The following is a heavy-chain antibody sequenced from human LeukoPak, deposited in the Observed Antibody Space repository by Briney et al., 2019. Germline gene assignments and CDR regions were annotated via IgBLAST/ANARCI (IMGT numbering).Heavy chain of an antibody. CDR1: GGTFSSYA. CDR2: IIPIFGIA. V-gene: IGHV1-69*04. Sequence: SVKVSCKASGGTFSSYAISWVRQAPGQGLEWMGRIIPIFGIANYAQKFQGRVTITADKSTSTAYMELSSLRSEDTAVYYCARGIVATIDLDYWGQGTLVSVSS. D-gene: IGHD5-12*01. J-gene: IGHJ4*02. CDR3: ARGIVATIDLDY.